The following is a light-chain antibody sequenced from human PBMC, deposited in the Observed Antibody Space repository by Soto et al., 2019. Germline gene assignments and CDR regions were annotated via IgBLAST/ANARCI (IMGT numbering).Light chain of an antibody. CDR1: SSDVGGYNY. V-gene: IGLV2-14*03. CDR2: DVS. CDR3: SSYTITSSYV. J-gene: IGLJ1*01. Sequence: QSVLTQPASVSGSPGQSITISCTGTSSDVGGYNYVSWYQQHPGKAPKGMIYDVSYRPSGVSNRFSGSKSGNTASLSISGRQAEDEADYYCSSYTITSSYVFGTGTKLTVL.